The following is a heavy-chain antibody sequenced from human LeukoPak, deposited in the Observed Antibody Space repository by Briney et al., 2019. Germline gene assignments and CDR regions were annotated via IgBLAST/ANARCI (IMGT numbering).Heavy chain of an antibody. CDR3: AREKSGSYSTFDY. CDR2: INHSGST. CDR1: GGSFSGYY. V-gene: IGHV4-34*01. J-gene: IGHJ4*02. Sequence: PSETLSPTCAVYGGSFSGYYWSWIRQPPGKGLEWIGEINHSGSTNYNPSLKSRVTISVDTSKNQFSLKLSSVTAADTAVYYCAREKSGSYSTFDYWGQGTLVTVSS. D-gene: IGHD1-26*01.